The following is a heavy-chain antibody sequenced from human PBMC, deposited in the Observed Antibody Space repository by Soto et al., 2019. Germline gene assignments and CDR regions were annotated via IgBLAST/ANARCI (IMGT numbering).Heavy chain of an antibody. D-gene: IGHD3-3*01. CDR2: IYTSGYTSANT. Sequence: SETLSLTCTVSGDSISSYYWSWLRQTAGKGLEWIGRIYTSGYTSANTNYIHSLKSRLTISVDASKNQFFLRLSSVTAAATAIYDCARSPGLEFYDYWGQGMLVTVSS. CDR1: GDSISSYY. V-gene: IGHV4-4*07. CDR3: ARSPGLEFYDY. J-gene: IGHJ4*02.